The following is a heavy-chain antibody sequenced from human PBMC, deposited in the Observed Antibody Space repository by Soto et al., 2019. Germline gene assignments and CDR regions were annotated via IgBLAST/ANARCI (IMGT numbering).Heavy chain of an antibody. D-gene: IGHD5-12*01. J-gene: IGHJ4*02. Sequence: EVQLLESGGGFVQPGGSLRLSCAASGFRFSDFAMTWVRQAPGRGLEWVSAITGIASSTYYADSVKGRFTISRDNSKNTLYLQINSLRAEDTAIYYCAKGAEGYVVSSLDSWGQGTLVTVSS. CDR3: AKGAEGYVVSSLDS. V-gene: IGHV3-23*01. CDR1: GFRFSDFA. CDR2: ITGIASST.